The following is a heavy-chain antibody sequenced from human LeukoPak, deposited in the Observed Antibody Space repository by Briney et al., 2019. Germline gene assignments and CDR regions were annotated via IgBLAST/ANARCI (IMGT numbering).Heavy chain of an antibody. J-gene: IGHJ3*02. CDR2: INHSGST. CDR1: GGSFSGYY. Sequence: PSETLSLTCAVYGGSFSGYYWSWIRQPPGKGLEWIGEINHSGSTNYNPSLKSRVTISVDTSKNQFSLKLNSVTAADTAEYYCARGGWRAAGGQVGPVDAFDIWGQGTMVTVSS. D-gene: IGHD2-15*01. V-gene: IGHV4-34*01. CDR3: ARGGWRAAGGQVGPVDAFDI.